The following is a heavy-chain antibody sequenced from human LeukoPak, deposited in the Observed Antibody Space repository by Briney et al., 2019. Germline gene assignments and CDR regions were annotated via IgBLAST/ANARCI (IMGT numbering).Heavy chain of an antibody. D-gene: IGHD3-10*01. CDR2: IWYDGYNI. V-gene: IGHV3-33*01. CDR1: GFSFSSHG. CDR3: ARGYYGSGRGWFDP. J-gene: IGHJ5*02. Sequence: GGSLRLSCAASGFSFSSHGMHWVRQAPGKGLEWVAVIWYDGYNIYYADSVKGRFTISRDNSKNTLYLQMNSLRDEDTAVYYCARGYYGSGRGWFDPWGQGTLVTASS.